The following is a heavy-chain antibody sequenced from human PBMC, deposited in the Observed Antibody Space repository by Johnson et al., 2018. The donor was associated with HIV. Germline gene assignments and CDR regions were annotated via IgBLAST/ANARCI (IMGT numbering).Heavy chain of an antibody. V-gene: IGHV3-30*04. J-gene: IGHJ3*02. CDR3: ARGDLWSGYYSPDAFDI. D-gene: IGHD3-3*01. CDR2: ISYDGSNK. Sequence: VQLVESGGGVVQPGRSLRLSCAASGFTFSSYAMHWVRQAPGKGLEWVAVISYDGSNKYYADSVKGRFTISRDNSKNTLYLQMNSLRAEDTAVYYCARGDLWSGYYSPDAFDIWGQGTMVTVSS. CDR1: GFTFSSYA.